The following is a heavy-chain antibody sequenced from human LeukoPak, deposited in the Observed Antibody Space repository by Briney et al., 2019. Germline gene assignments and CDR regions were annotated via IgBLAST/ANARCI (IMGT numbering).Heavy chain of an antibody. CDR1: GFIFNEYA. V-gene: IGHV3-9*01. CDR2: VNWSPGSE. CDR3: ARVMGTMVRVPVPDY. J-gene: IGHJ4*02. Sequence: PGGSLRLSCAASGFIFNEYAMHWVRQAPGKGLEWVSSVNWSPGSEAYADSVKGRFTISRDNAKNTLYLQMNSLRAEDTAVYYCARVMGTMVRVPVPDYWGQGTLVTVSS. D-gene: IGHD3-10*01.